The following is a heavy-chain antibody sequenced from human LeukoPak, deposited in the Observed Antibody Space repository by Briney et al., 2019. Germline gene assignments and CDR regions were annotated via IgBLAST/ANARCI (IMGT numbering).Heavy chain of an antibody. D-gene: IGHD5-12*01. V-gene: IGHV3-21*01. CDR1: GFTFSSYS. CDR3: ARDLDIATLPPAFYY. Sequence: GGSLRLSCAASGFTFSSYSMNWVRQAPGKGLEWVSSISSSSSYIYYADSVKGRFTISRDNAKSSLYLQMNSLRAEDTAVYYCARDLDIATLPPAFYYWGQGTLVTVSS. CDR2: ISSSSSYI. J-gene: IGHJ4*02.